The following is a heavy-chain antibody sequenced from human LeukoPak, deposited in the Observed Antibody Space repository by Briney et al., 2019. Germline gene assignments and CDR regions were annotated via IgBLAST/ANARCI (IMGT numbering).Heavy chain of an antibody. CDR1: GFTFGDYA. V-gene: IGHV3-49*04. J-gene: IGHJ4*02. CDR3: TPYGY. CDR2: IRSKAYGGTT. Sequence: QPGRSLILSCTASGFTFGDYAMSWVRPAPGKGLEWVGFIRSKAYGGTTEYAASVKGRFTISRDDSKSIAYLQMNSLKTEDTAVYYCTPYGYWGQGTLVTVSS. D-gene: IGHD3-16*01.